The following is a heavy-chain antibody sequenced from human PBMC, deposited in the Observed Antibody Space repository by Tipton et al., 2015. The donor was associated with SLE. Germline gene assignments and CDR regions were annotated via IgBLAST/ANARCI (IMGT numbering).Heavy chain of an antibody. Sequence: LRLSCAVYGGSFSGYYWSWIRQPPGKGLEWIGEINHSGSTNYNPSLKSRVTISVDTSKNQFSLKLSSVTAADTAMYYCARGYYYDSSGYHYYGMDVWGQGTTVTVSS. D-gene: IGHD3-22*01. V-gene: IGHV4-34*01. CDR2: INHSGST. J-gene: IGHJ6*02. CDR1: GGSFSGYY. CDR3: ARGYYYDSSGYHYYGMDV.